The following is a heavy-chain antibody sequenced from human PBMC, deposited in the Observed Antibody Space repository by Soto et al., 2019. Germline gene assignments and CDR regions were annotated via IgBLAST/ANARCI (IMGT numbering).Heavy chain of an antibody. D-gene: IGHD1-26*01. V-gene: IGHV3-33*06. CDR2: TWYDGSNK. Sequence: QVKLIESGGGVVQPGRSLGLSCAASGFIFSSFGIHWVRQAPGKGLEWVAVTWYDGSNKYYTDSVRGRFTISRDNSKNMVYLQMNSLRVEDTAVYYCVKALSTALGPISTFDYWGQGTLVTVSS. CDR3: VKALSTALGPISTFDY. J-gene: IGHJ4*02. CDR1: GFIFSSFG.